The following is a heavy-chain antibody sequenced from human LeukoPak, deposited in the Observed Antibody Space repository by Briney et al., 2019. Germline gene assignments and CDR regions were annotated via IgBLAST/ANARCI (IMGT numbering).Heavy chain of an antibody. D-gene: IGHD3-10*01. CDR3: TTDLQPVFSYGSGSYKDY. J-gene: IGHJ4*02. CDR1: GLSFSSAW. CDR2: VKSKSDGGTT. V-gene: IGHV3-15*01. Sequence: PGGSLRLSCVASGLSFSSAWMSWVRQAPGKGLEWVGYVKSKSDGGTTDYAAAVQGRFTISRDDSKNTVYMELNSLKTEDTAVYYCTTDLQPVFSYGSGSYKDYWGQGTLVTVSS.